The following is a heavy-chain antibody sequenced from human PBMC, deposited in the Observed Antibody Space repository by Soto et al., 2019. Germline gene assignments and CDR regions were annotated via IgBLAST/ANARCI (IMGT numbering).Heavy chain of an antibody. D-gene: IGHD3-10*01. Sequence: EVQLVESGGGLVQPGRSLRLSCAASGFTFDDYAMHWVRQAPGKGLEWVSGISWNGGSIGYADSVKGRFTISRDNAKNSLYLQMNSLRAEDTALYYCAKDTTGVPRDAFDIWGQGTMVTVSS. V-gene: IGHV3-9*01. CDR1: GFTFDDYA. CDR3: AKDTTGVPRDAFDI. CDR2: ISWNGGSI. J-gene: IGHJ3*02.